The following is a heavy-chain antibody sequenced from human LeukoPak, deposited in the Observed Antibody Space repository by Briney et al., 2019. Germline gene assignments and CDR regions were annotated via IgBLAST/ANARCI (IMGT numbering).Heavy chain of an antibody. V-gene: IGHV4-34*01. CDR3: ARGRKNYYDSSGYYYVN. Sequence: PSETLSLTCAVYGGSFSGYYWSWIRQPPGKGLEWIGEINHSGSTNYNPSLKSRVTISVGTSKNQFSLKLSSVTAADTAVYYCARGRKNYYDSSGYYYVNWGQGTLVTVSS. J-gene: IGHJ4*02. CDR1: GGSFSGYY. D-gene: IGHD3-22*01. CDR2: INHSGST.